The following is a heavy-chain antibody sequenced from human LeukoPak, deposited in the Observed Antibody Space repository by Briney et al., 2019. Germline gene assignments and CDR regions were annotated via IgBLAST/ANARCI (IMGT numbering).Heavy chain of an antibody. Sequence: PGGSLRLSCAASGFAFSSCGIHWVRQAPGKGLEWVALISEDGSIKFYADSVKGRLTISGDNSKNTLYLQMNSLRAEDTAVYYCAKEVGARDAFVIWGQGTLVTVSP. V-gene: IGHV3-30*18. CDR2: ISEDGSIK. J-gene: IGHJ3*02. CDR1: GFAFSSCG. CDR3: AKEVGARDAFVI. D-gene: IGHD1-26*01.